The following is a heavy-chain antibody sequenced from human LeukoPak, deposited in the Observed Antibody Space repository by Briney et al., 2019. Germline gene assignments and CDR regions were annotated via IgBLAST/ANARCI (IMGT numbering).Heavy chain of an antibody. V-gene: IGHV3-23*01. CDR3: AKEPTIVARPSFDY. D-gene: IGHD5-12*01. J-gene: IGHJ4*02. Sequence: PGGSLRLSCAASGFTFSSYAMSWVRQAPGKGLEWVSGVSVSGDSTYYADSVKGRLTISRDNSKNMLYLQMNSLRAEDTAVYYCAKEPTIVARPSFDYWGQGTLVTVSS. CDR2: VSVSGDST. CDR1: GFTFSSYA.